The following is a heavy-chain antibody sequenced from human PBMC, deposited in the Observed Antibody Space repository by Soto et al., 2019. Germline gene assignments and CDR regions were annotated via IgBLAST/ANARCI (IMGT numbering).Heavy chain of an antibody. V-gene: IGHV1-46*01. CDR1: GYTFTSYY. J-gene: IGHJ4*02. CDR2: INPSGGST. D-gene: IGHD3-22*01. CDR3: ARSSSGYYGHYFDY. Sequence: ASVKVSCKASGYTFTSYYMHWVRQAPGQGLEWMGIINPSGGSTSCAQKFQGRVTMTRDTSTSTVYMELSSLRSEDTTVYYCARSSSGYYGHYFDYWGQGTLVTVPQ.